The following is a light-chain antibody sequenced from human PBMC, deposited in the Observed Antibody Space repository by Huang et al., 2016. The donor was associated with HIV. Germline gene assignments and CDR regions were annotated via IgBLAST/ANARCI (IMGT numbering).Light chain of an antibody. CDR3: QQYNNWPRT. CDR1: QSVSSN. CDR2: GTY. Sequence: EIVMTQSPATLSVSPGERATLSCRASQSVSSNLAWYQQKPGQAPRLLIYGTYTRATGSPARFSGSGSGTEFTLTISSLQSEDCAVYCCQQYNNWPRTFGQGTKVEIK. V-gene: IGKV3-15*01. J-gene: IGKJ1*01.